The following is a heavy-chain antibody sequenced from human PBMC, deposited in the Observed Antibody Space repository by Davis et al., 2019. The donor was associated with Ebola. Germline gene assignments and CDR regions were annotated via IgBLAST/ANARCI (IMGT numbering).Heavy chain of an antibody. CDR2: IYYSGST. D-gene: IGHD2-15*01. CDR1: GGSISSYY. CDR3: ARIRLGYCSGGSCYRWWFDP. Sequence: MPSETLSLTCTVSGGSISSYYWSWIRQPPGKGLEWIGYIYYSGSTNYNPSLKSRVTISVDTSKNQFSLKLSSVTAADTAVYYCARIRLGYCSGGSCYRWWFDPWGQGTLVTVSS. V-gene: IGHV4-59*01. J-gene: IGHJ5*02.